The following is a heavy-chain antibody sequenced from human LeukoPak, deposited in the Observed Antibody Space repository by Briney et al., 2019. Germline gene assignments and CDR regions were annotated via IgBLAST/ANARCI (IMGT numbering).Heavy chain of an antibody. V-gene: IGHV1-2*04. CDR1: GYTFASYG. Sequence: ASVKVSCKASGYTFASYGISWVRQAPGQGLEWMGWINPNSGGTNYAQKFQGWVTMTRDTSISTAYMELSRLRSDDTAVYYCARASETHDAFDIWGQGTMVTVSS. CDR3: ARASETHDAFDI. J-gene: IGHJ3*02. CDR2: INPNSGGT.